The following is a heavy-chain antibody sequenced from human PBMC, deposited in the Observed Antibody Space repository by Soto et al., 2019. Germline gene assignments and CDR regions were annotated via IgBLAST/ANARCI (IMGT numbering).Heavy chain of an antibody. J-gene: IGHJ4*02. CDR1: GLTFRTYS. CDR2: ISNEGSDE. CDR3: AKGCGSGGSCYIIDY. V-gene: IGHV3-30*18. D-gene: IGHD2-15*01. Sequence: QVQLVESGGGAVQPGRSLRLSCEVSGLTFRTYSMHWVRQAPGKGLEWVAIISNEGSDEKYADSVKGRFTISRDNSKNTLYLQMNSLRVEDTAVYYCAKGCGSGGSCYIIDYWGQGTLVTVSS.